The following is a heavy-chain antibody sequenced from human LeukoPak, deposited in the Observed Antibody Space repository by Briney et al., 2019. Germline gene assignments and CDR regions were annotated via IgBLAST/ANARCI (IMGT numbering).Heavy chain of an antibody. CDR2: IYYSGST. CDR1: GGSISSSSYY. CDR3: ARARNYYDSSGYYNY. J-gene: IGHJ4*02. D-gene: IGHD3-22*01. V-gene: IGHV4-39*07. Sequence: SETLSLTCTVSGGSISSSSYYWGWIRQPPGKGLEWIGSIYYSGSTYYNPSLKSRVTISVDTSKNQFSLKLSSVTAADTAVYYCARARNYYDSSGYYNYWGQGTLVTVSS.